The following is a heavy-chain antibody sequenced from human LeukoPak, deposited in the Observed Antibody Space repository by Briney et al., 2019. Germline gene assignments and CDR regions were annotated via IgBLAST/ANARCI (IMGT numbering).Heavy chain of an antibody. CDR1: GYTFTGYY. CDR2: INPNSGGT. CDR3: RVTIAAAASFDY. D-gene: IGHD6-13*01. V-gene: IGHV1-2*02. Sequence: GASVKVSCKASGYTFTGYYMHWVRQAPGQGLEWMGWINPNSGGTNYAQKFQGRVTMTRDTSISTAYMELSRLRSDDTAVYYCRVTIAAAASFDYWGQGTLVTVSS. J-gene: IGHJ4*02.